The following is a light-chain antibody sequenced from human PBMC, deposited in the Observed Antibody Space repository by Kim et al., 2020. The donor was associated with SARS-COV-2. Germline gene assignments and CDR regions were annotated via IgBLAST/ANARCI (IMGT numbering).Light chain of an antibody. CDR2: SDN. CDR3: AAYDDSLQTFL. Sequence: QSVLTQPPSASGTAGQRVIISCSGGRSNIGTRTVSWYQQLPRMAPKLILYSDNQRPSGVPDRFSGSKSGTSASLAISGLQSEDEADYHCAAYDDSLQTFLFGSGTKVTVL. V-gene: IGLV1-44*01. J-gene: IGLJ1*01. CDR1: RSNIGTRT.